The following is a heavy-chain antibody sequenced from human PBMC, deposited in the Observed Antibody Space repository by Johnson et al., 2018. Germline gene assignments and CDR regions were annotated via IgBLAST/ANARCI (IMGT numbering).Heavy chain of an antibody. CDR1: GFRFRNYG. CDR2: INSDGSST. CDR3: AKDREGSSWYDAFDI. J-gene: IGHJ3*02. D-gene: IGHD6-13*01. V-gene: IGHV3-74*01. Sequence: VQLVESGGGVVQPGRSLRLSCAASGFRFRNYGMHWVRQAPGKGLVWVSRINSDGSSTSSADSVKGRFTISRDNSKNTLYLQMNSLRAEDTAVYYCAKDREGSSWYDAFDIWGQGTMVTVSS.